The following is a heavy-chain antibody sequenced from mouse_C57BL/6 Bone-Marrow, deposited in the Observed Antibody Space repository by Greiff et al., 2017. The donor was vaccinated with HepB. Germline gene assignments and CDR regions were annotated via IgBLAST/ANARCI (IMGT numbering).Heavy chain of an antibody. D-gene: IGHD1-1*02. V-gene: IGHV1-66*01. CDR1: GYSFTSYY. CDR2: IYPGSGNT. Sequence: VQLQQSGPELVKPGASVKISCKASGYSFTSYYIHWVKQRPGQGLEWIGWIYPGSGNTKYNEKFKGKDTLTADTSSSTAYMQLSSLTSEDSAVYYCARPRCGGSPYCDFDVWGTGTTVTVAS. J-gene: IGHJ1*03. CDR3: ARPRCGGSPYCDFDV.